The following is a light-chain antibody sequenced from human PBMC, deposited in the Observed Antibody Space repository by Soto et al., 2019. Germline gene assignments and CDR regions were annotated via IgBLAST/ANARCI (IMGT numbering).Light chain of an antibody. CDR1: SNDVGGYNY. CDR2: EVT. J-gene: IGLJ1*01. CDR3: SSYTSSSTYV. Sequence: QSALTQPASVSGSPGQSITISCTGTSNDVGGYNYVSWYQQHPGKAPNLMIYEVTNRPSGVSNRFSGSKSGNTASLTISGLQAEDEADYYCSSYTSSSTYVFGTGTKLTVL. V-gene: IGLV2-14*01.